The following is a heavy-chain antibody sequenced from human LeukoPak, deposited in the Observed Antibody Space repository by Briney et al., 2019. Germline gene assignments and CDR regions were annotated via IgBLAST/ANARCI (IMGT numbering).Heavy chain of an antibody. CDR1: GFTFSSYA. CDR2: ISGSGGST. J-gene: IGHJ4*02. CDR3: AKGELWFGESYYFDY. Sequence: GGSLRLSCAASGFTFSSYAMSCVRQAPGKGLEGVSAISGSGGSTYYADSVKGRFTISRDNSKNTLYLQMNSLRAEDTAVYYCAKGELWFGESYYFDYWGQGTLVTVSS. D-gene: IGHD3-10*01. V-gene: IGHV3-23*01.